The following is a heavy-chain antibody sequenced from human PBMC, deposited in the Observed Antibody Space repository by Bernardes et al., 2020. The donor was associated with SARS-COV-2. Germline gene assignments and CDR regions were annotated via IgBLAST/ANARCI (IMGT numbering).Heavy chain of an antibody. V-gene: IGHV3-66*02. CDR3: ARGYSSGWYYFDY. CDR2: IYSGGST. D-gene: IGHD6-19*01. CDR1: GFPVSSNY. J-gene: IGHJ4*02. Sequence: GSLRLSCAASGFPVSSNYMSWVRQAPGKGLEWVSVIYSGGSTYYADSVKGRFTISRDNSKNTLYLQMNSLRAEDTAVYYCARGYSSGWYYFDYWGQGTLVTVSS.